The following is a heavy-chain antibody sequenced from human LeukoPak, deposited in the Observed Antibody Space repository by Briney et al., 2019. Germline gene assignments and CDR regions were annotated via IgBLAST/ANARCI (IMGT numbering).Heavy chain of an antibody. CDR2: IWYDGSNK. D-gene: IGHD5-18*01. CDR3: ARQGGYSYDYFDY. V-gene: IGHV3-33*01. Sequence: GGSLRLSCAASGFTFSSYGMHWVRQAPGKGLEWVAVIWYDGSNKYYADSVKGRFTISRDNSENTLYLQMNSLRAEDTAVYYCARQGGYSYDYFDYWGQGTLVTVSS. CDR1: GFTFSSYG. J-gene: IGHJ4*02.